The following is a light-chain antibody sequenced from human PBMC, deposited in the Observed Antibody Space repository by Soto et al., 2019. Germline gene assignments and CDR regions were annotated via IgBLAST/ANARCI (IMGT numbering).Light chain of an antibody. CDR1: QGISSW. J-gene: IGKJ5*01. CDR2: AAS. Sequence: DIQMIQCPSCVSACLRYRVTITSRASQGISSWLAWYQPKPGKALKLLIYAASSLQSGVPSRFSGSGSGTDFTLPISSLQPEDFATYYCQQANSFPTFGQGTRLEIK. V-gene: IGKV1-12*01. CDR3: QQANSFPT.